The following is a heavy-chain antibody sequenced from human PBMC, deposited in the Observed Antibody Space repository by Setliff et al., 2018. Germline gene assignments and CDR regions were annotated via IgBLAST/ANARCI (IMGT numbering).Heavy chain of an antibody. V-gene: IGHV4-39*07. CDR3: ARGHPPSDSSGYYYAY. J-gene: IGHJ4*02. CDR1: GGSISNGTFY. D-gene: IGHD3-22*01. CDR2: INYHGSIFHDGTTHST. Sequence: KSSETLSLTCTVSGGSISNGTFYWGWIRQPPGKGLEWIGSINYHGSIFHDGTTHSTYYNPSLKSRVTISVDTSKNQISLKLSSVTAADTAVYYCARGHPPSDSSGYYYAYWGQGTLVTVSS.